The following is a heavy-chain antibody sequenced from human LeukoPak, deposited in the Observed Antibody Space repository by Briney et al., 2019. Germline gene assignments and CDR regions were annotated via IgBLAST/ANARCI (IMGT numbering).Heavy chain of an antibody. D-gene: IGHD5-12*01. CDR3: ASHSGGYAY. Sequence: SETLSLTCAVSGGSIGSGGYSWSWIRQTPGKGLEWIAYIHDSGSTYNNPSLKSRISISIDTSKNQFSLKLTSVTAADTAVYYCASHSGGYAYWGQGTLVTVSS. J-gene: IGHJ4*02. CDR2: IHDSGST. CDR1: GGSIGSGGYS. V-gene: IGHV4-30-4*07.